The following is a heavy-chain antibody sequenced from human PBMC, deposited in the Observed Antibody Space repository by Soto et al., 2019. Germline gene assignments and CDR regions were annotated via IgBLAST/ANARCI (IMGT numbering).Heavy chain of an antibody. D-gene: IGHD4-4*01. V-gene: IGHV1-69*06. CDR2: IIPIFDTA. J-gene: IGHJ5*01. CDR1: GGTFSNYA. Sequence: QVQLVQSGAEVKKPGSSVKVSCKASGGTFSNYAISWVRQAPGQGLEWMGGIIPIFDTANYAQKFQGRVTIIADKSTYTVYLQLSSLRSEDTAVYYCARGAPDSSNWRYGLRTFDSWGQGSLVTVSS. CDR3: ARGAPDSSNWRYGLRTFDS.